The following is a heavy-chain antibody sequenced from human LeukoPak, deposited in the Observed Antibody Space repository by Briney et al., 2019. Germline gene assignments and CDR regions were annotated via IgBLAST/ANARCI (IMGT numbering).Heavy chain of an antibody. D-gene: IGHD5-24*01. CDR2: MNPNSGNT. CDR1: VYTFTSYD. CDR3: ARDSRDGYNLPSFDV. J-gene: IGHJ6*04. V-gene: IGHV1-8*01. Sequence: ASVKVSCKASVYTFTSYDINWLRQATGQGLEWMGWMNPNSGNTGYAQKFQGRVTMTRNTSISTAYMELSSLRSEDTAVYYCARDSRDGYNLPSFDVWGKGTTVTVSS.